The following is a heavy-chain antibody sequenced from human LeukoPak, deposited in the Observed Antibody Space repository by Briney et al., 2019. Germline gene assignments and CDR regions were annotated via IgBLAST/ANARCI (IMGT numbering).Heavy chain of an antibody. V-gene: IGHV3-23*01. CDR3: AKDTTSSKAHDY. CDR1: GFTFSSYA. CDR2: ISGSGGST. J-gene: IGHJ4*02. Sequence: PGGSLRLSCAASGFTFSSYAMSWVRQAPGKGLEWVSAISGSGGSTYYADSVKGRFTISRDNSKNTPYLQMNSLRAEDTAVYYCAKDTTSSKAHDYWGQGTLVTVSS. D-gene: IGHD2-2*01.